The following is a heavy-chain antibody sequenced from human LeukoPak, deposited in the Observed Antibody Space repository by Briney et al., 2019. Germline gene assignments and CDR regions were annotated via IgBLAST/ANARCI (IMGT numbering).Heavy chain of an antibody. V-gene: IGHV4-34*01. J-gene: IGHJ5*02. CDR1: GGSFSGYY. Sequence: PSETLSLTCAVYGGSFSGYYWSWIRQPPGRGLEWIGEVDPSGNTNYNPSDKTRVTISLDTPKTQFSLKLTSVTAADTAVYYCARDSPGYSSGWYDPFGQGTLVTVTS. CDR2: VDPSGNT. CDR3: ARDSPGYSSGWYDP. D-gene: IGHD6-19*01.